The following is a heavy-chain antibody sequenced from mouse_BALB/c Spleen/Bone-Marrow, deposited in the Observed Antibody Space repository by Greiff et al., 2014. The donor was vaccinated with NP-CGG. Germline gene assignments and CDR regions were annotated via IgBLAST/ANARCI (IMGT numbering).Heavy chain of an antibody. CDR2: ILPGSGTT. J-gene: IGHJ4*01. D-gene: IGHD2-14*01. CDR1: GYTFSSYW. Sequence: QVQLQQSGAGLMKPGASVKISCKATGYTFSSYWIEWVKQRPGHGLEWIGEILPGSGTTNYNEKFKGKAKFTADTSSNTAYMQFSSLTSEDSAVYYCARDYRYDYAMDYWGQGTSVTVSS. V-gene: IGHV1-9*01. CDR3: ARDYRYDYAMDY.